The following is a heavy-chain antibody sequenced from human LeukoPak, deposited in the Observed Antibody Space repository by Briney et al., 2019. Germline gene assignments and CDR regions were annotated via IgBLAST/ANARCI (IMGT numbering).Heavy chain of an antibody. CDR2: IYTSGST. CDR3: ARQHYDFWSGYPNWFDP. Sequence: PSETLSLTCTVSGGSISSYYWSWIRQPPGKGLEWIGYIYTSGSTNHNPSLKSRVTISVDTSKNQFSLKLSSVTAADTAVYYCARQHYDFWSGYPNWFDPWGQGTLVTVSS. J-gene: IGHJ5*02. D-gene: IGHD3-3*01. V-gene: IGHV4-4*09. CDR1: GGSISSYY.